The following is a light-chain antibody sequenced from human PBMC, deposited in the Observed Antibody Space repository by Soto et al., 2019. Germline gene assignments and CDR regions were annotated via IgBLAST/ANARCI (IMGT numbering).Light chain of an antibody. CDR2: GNS. Sequence: QSVLTQPPSVSGAPGQRVTISCTGSSSNIGAGYDVHWYQQLPGTAPKLLIYGNSNRPSGVPDRFSGSKSGTSASLAITGLHAEDAADYSCQSYDRSLSDVVFGGGTKLTVL. CDR3: QSYDRSLSDVV. J-gene: IGLJ2*01. CDR1: SSNIGAGYD. V-gene: IGLV1-40*01.